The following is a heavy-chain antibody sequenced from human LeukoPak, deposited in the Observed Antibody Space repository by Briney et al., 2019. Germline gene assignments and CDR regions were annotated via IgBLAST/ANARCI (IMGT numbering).Heavy chain of an antibody. D-gene: IGHD7-27*01. J-gene: IGHJ4*02. V-gene: IGHV1-2*02. CDR1: GYTFTGYY. Sequence: ASVKVSCKASGYTFTGYYMHWVRQAPGQGLEWMGWINPNSGGTNYAQKFQGRVTMTRDTSISTAYMELSRLRSGDTAVYYCARDLIEDWGSGYWGQGTLVTVSS. CDR3: ARDLIEDWGSGY. CDR2: INPNSGGT.